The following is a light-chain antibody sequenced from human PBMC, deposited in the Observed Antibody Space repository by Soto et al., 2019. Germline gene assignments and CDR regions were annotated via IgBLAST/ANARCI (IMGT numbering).Light chain of an antibody. V-gene: IGLV2-14*01. CDR2: EVI. J-gene: IGLJ2*01. Sequence: QSVLTQPASVSGSPGQSITISCTGTSSDLGAYNYVSWYQQHPGKAPKLMIYEVINRPSGISNRFSGSKSANTASLTISGLQAEDEADYYCSSYTSSRTVVFGGGTKLTVL. CDR1: SSDLGAYNY. CDR3: SSYTSSRTVV.